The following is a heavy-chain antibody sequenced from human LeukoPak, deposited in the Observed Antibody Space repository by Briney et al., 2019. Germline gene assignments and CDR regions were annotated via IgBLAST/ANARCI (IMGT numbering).Heavy chain of an antibody. CDR1: GFTFSSYS. J-gene: IGHJ4*02. Sequence: GGSLRLSCAASGFTFSSYSMNWVRQAPGKGLEWVSSISSSSTYISYVDSVKGRFTISRDNAKNSLYLQMNSLRAEDTAVYYCARGKYSSGWFDYWGQGTLVTVSS. D-gene: IGHD6-19*01. CDR2: ISSSSTYI. CDR3: ARGKYSSGWFDY. V-gene: IGHV3-21*01.